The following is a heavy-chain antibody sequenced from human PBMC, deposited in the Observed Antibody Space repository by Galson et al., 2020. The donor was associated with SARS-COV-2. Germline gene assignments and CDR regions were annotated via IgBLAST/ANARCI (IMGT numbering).Heavy chain of an antibody. CDR3: ARGTPGY. CDR2: INHSGGT. V-gene: IGHV4-34*01. J-gene: IGHJ4*02. CDR1: GGSFSGYQ. Sequence: SETLSLTCAVYGGSFSGYQWSWIRQPPGKGLEWIGQINHSGGTNYNPSLKSRVTISVDTSKNQFSLKLKSVTAADTAVYYCARGTPGYWGQRNLVTVSS.